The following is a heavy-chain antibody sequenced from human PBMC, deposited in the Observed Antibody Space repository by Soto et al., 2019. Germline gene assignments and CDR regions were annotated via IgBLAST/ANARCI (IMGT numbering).Heavy chain of an antibody. CDR2: VYPTGST. Sequence: SETLSLTCTVSGGSIKNYFWSWIRQSPGKGLEWMGYVYPTGSTHYNPSLKSRLTMSVDTSKSHFSLRLTSVTTADTATYYCARADRFGVSISSLDLWGQGILVTVSS. J-gene: IGHJ4*02. CDR3: ARADRFGVSISSLDL. CDR1: GGSIKNYF. D-gene: IGHD2-8*01. V-gene: IGHV4-59*01.